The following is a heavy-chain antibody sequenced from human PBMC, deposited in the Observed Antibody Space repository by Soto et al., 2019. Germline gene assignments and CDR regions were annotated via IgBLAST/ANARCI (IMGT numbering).Heavy chain of an antibody. Sequence: EVQLVESGGGLVQPGGSLRLSCAASGFTFSSYEMNWVRQAPGKGLEWVSYISSSGSTIYYAVSVKGRFTISRDNAKNSLYLQMNSLRAEDTAVYYCARSGIHYYDSSGYHWGQGTLVTVSS. CDR3: ARSGIHYYDSSGYH. J-gene: IGHJ4*02. CDR2: ISSSGSTI. D-gene: IGHD3-22*01. CDR1: GFTFSSYE. V-gene: IGHV3-48*03.